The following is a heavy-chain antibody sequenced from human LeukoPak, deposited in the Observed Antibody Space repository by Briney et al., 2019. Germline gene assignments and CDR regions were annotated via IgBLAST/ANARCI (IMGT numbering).Heavy chain of an antibody. CDR2: ITRGSIYT. J-gene: IGHJ6*03. D-gene: IGHD1-26*01. CDR3: ARDPYNGSYGDDYYYYMDV. Sequence: PGGSLRLSCAASGFTFSNYNMNWVRQTPGKGLEWVSSITRGSIYTFYADSVKSRFTISRDNAKNSLSLQMNSLRAEDTAVYYCARDPYNGSYGDDYYYYMDVWGKGTTVTISS. CDR1: GFTFSNYN. V-gene: IGHV3-21*01.